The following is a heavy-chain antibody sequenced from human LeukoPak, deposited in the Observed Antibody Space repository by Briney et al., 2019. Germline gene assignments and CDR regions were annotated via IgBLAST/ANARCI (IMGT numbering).Heavy chain of an antibody. Sequence: PSETLSLTCTVSGGSISSGTYYWAWIRQSPGKGLEWIGSIYNSASTYYNPSFKSRVTLSVDTSRNQFSRNLRSVTATDTGMYYCATNKTMVTTAGLFDPWGQGTLVIVSS. J-gene: IGHJ5*02. D-gene: IGHD4-17*01. CDR2: IYNSAST. CDR3: ATNKTMVTTAGLFDP. V-gene: IGHV4-39*01. CDR1: GGSISSGTYY.